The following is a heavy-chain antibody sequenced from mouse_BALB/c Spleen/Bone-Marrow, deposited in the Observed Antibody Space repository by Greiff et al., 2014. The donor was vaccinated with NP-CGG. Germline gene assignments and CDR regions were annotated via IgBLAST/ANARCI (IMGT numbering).Heavy chain of an antibody. Sequence: VQLQQSGPELVKPGASVKLSCKASGYTFTNYWMHWVKQRPGQGLEWIGVIDPSDSYSNYNQNFKGKATLTVDKSSSTAYMQRTILTSEDSAVYYGAGGVVYYYAMDYWGQGTSVTVSS. CDR3: AGGVVYYYAMDY. CDR1: GYTFTNYW. CDR2: IDPSDSYS. J-gene: IGHJ4*01. V-gene: IGHV1-69*02.